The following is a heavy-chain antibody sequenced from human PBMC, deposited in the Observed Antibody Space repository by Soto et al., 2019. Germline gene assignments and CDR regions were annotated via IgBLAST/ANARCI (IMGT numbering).Heavy chain of an antibody. CDR1: GGSISTSNYH. V-gene: IGHV4-39*01. Sequence: SETLSLTCTVSGGSISTSNYHWGWLRQSPGKGLEWVGNIYYNGDAYYNPSLKSRVTISIDTSKNQFSLSLSSVTAADTAVYYCATYDILTGYHDYWGQGTLVTVSS. J-gene: IGHJ4*02. CDR2: IYYNGDA. CDR3: ATYDILTGYHDY. D-gene: IGHD3-9*01.